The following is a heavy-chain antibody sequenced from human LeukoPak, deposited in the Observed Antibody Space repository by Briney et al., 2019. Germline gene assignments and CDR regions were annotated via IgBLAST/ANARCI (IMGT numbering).Heavy chain of an antibody. Sequence: SETLSLTCTVYGASISSYYWSWIRQPPGKGLEWIGYIYYSGSTHYNPSLKSRVTISVDTSKNQFSLKVTSVTAADTAVYYCASGPYPAAGTDHRFDYWGQGTLVTVSS. J-gene: IGHJ4*02. CDR2: IYYSGST. CDR1: GASISSYY. V-gene: IGHV4-59*01. CDR3: ASGPYPAAGTDHRFDY. D-gene: IGHD6-13*01.